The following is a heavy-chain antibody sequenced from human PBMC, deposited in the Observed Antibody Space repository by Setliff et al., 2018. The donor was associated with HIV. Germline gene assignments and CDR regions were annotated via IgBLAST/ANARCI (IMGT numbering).Heavy chain of an antibody. D-gene: IGHD6-13*01. CDR2: LNPNSGGT. V-gene: IGHV1-2*02. CDR3: ATRTAAGVYYYYMDV. Sequence: ASVKVSCKASGYTFTAYYMHWVRQAPGQGLEWVGWLNPNSGGTHFAQKFQGRVTMTRDTSISTAYMELSSLTSDDTAVYYCATRTAAGVYYYYMDVWGKGTTVTVSS. CDR1: GYTFTAYY. J-gene: IGHJ6*03.